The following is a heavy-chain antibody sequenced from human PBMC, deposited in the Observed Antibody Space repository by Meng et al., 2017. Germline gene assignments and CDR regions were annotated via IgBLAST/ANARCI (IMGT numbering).Heavy chain of an antibody. V-gene: IGHV1-2*06. J-gene: IGHJ4*02. CDR1: GYTFTAYY. CDR3: ALGYSYGAGGDFDY. Sequence: ASVKVSCKPSGYTFTAYYIHWVRQAPGQGLEWMGHINPDTGDTLYAQKFQGRVSMTGDTSISTAYMELSRLRSDDTAVYYCALGYSYGAGGDFDYWGQGTLVTVSS. D-gene: IGHD5-18*01. CDR2: INPDTGDT.